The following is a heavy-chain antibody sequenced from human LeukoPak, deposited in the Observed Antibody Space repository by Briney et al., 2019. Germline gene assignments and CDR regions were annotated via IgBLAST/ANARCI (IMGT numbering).Heavy chain of an antibody. D-gene: IGHD6-19*01. CDR1: GFTFSSFS. J-gene: IGHJ3*02. CDR2: ISTSSSYI. Sequence: GGSLRLSCTASGFTFSSFSMNWVRQAPGKRLEWVSSISTSSSYIYYADSVKGRFTISRDNARESLYLQMNSLRSEDTAVYYCARGASVVAGSDNALDIWGQGTMVTVSS. V-gene: IGHV3-21*01. CDR3: ARGASVVAGSDNALDI.